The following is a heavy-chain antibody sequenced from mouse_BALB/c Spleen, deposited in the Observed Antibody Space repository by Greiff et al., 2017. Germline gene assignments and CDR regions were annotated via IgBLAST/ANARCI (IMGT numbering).Heavy chain of an antibody. V-gene: IGHV2-5-1*01. CDR3: AKKTNHYGNFFDY. CDR2: IWRGGST. CDR1: GFSLTSYG. Sequence: QVQLQQSGPSLVQPSQSLSITCTVSGFSLTSYGVHWVRQSPGKGLEWLGMIWRGGSTDYNAAFMSRLSITKDNSKSQVFFKMNSLQADDTAIYYCAKKTNHYGNFFDYWGQGTTLTVSS. D-gene: IGHD2-1*01. J-gene: IGHJ2*01.